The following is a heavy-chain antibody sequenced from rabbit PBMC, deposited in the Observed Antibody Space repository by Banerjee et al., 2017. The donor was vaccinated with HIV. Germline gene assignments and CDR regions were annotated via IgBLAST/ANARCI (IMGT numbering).Heavy chain of an antibody. CDR2: IYTGDGNT. CDR3: ARSTDGTGGDAYGL. J-gene: IGHJ4*01. CDR1: GFSFNISYY. Sequence: QSLEESGGDLVKPGASLTLTCTASGFSFNISYYMCWVRQAPGKGLEWIACIYTGDGNTYYASWARGRFTISKTSSTTVTLQMTSLTAADTATYFCARSTDGTGGDAYGLWGPGTLVTVS. V-gene: IGHV1S40*01. D-gene: IGHD6-1*01.